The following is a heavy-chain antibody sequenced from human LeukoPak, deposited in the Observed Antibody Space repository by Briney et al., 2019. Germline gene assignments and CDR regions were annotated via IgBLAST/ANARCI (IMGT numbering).Heavy chain of an antibody. CDR2: IYYSGST. J-gene: IGHJ4*02. CDR3: ASHSGYDFSYFDY. Sequence: PSETLSLTRTVSGGSISGFYWSWIRRPPGKGLEWIGYIYYSGSTNYNPSLKSRVTISVDTSKNQFSLKLSSVTAADTAVYYCASHSGYDFSYFDYWGQGTLVTVSS. V-gene: IGHV4-59*01. CDR1: GGSISGFY. D-gene: IGHD5-12*01.